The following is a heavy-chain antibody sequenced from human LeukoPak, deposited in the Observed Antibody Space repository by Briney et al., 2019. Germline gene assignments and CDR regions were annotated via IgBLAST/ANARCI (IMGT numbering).Heavy chain of an antibody. J-gene: IGHJ4*02. CDR3: ARGYSGSYGRFDY. D-gene: IGHD1-26*01. Sequence: SQTLSLTCTVSGGSISSGDYYWSGIRQPPGKGLEWIGYTHYSGSTSYNPSLKSRVTISVDTSKNQFSLKLTSVTAADTAVYYCARGYSGSYGRFDYWGQGTLVTVSS. CDR2: THYSGST. CDR1: GGSISSGDYY. V-gene: IGHV4-61*08.